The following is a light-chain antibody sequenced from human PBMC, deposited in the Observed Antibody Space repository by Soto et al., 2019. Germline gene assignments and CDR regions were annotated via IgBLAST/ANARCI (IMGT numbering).Light chain of an antibody. V-gene: IGKV1-39*01. CDR1: QSISTY. CDR2: GAS. J-gene: IGKJ3*01. CDR3: QQTYKNSWT. Sequence: DIQMTQSPPSLSASVGDRVTITCRASQSISTYLIWYQQKPGQAPKLLIYGASNLQSGVPSRFIGSGYATDFSLTISCLQPEDFATYYCQQTYKNSWTFGPGTKVDIK.